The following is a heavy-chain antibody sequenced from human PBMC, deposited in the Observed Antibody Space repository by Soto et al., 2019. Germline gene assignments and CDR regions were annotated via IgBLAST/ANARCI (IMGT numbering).Heavy chain of an antibody. CDR3: ARDRQEAGIVLEY. J-gene: IGHJ4*02. V-gene: IGHV3-33*01. CDR2: IWYDGSNE. CDR1: GFAFSSYG. Sequence: QVQLVESGGGVVQPGKSLRLSCAASGFAFSSYGMHWVRQAPGKGLEWVAVIWYDGSNEHYADSVKGRFTISRDNSKNKLYLQLNILRPEDTAVDYSARDRQEAGIVLEYWGQGTRVTVSS. D-gene: IGHD3-16*02.